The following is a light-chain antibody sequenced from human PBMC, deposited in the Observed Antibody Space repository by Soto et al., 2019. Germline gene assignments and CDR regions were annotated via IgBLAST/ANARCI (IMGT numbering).Light chain of an antibody. Sequence: EIVLTQSPGTLSLSPGEGATLSCRASQSLGSTYLAWYQQKPGQAPRLLIYGASNRATGIPHRFSGSGSGTDFTFTISRLEPEDFAVYYCQQYGSSPITFGQGTRLEIK. CDR3: QQYGSSPIT. CDR1: QSLGSTY. V-gene: IGKV3-20*01. CDR2: GAS. J-gene: IGKJ5*01.